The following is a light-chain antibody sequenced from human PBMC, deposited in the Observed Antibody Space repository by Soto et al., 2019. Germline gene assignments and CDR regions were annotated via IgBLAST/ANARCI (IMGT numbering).Light chain of an antibody. V-gene: IGKV1-5*03. Sequence: DIQMTQSPSTLSASVLYIVDITFRASQRISTWLAWYQQKPGKAPKLLIYKASSLKSGVPSRFSGSGSGTEFTLTISSLQPDDFATYYCQHYNSYSEEFCQGTKVDIK. CDR1: QRISTW. J-gene: IGKJ1*01. CDR3: QHYNSYSEE. CDR2: KAS.